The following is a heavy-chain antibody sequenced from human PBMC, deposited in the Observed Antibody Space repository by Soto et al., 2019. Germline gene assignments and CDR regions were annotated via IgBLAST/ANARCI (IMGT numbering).Heavy chain of an antibody. Sequence: QVQLVQSGAEVKKPGASVKVSCKASGYTFTSYDINWVRQATGQGLEWMGWMNPNSGNTGYAQKFQGRVTMTRNTSLSTDYMERSSLRSEDTAVYYCANVGYCSGGSCYGGMDVWGQGTTVTVSS. CDR2: MNPNSGNT. D-gene: IGHD2-15*01. V-gene: IGHV1-8*01. J-gene: IGHJ6*02. CDR3: ANVGYCSGGSCYGGMDV. CDR1: GYTFTSYD.